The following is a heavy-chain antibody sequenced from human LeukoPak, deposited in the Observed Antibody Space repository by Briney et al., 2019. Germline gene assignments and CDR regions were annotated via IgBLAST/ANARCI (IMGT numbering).Heavy chain of an antibody. D-gene: IGHD2/OR15-2a*01. V-gene: IGHV1-2*04. CDR3: ARENISKYYFDY. Sequence: ASVKVSCKASGYTFTGYYMHWVRQAPGQGLEWMGRIYPNSGGTNYAQKFQGWVTMTRDTSISTAYMELSRLRSDDTAVYYCARENISKYYFDYWGQGTLVTVSS. J-gene: IGHJ4*02. CDR2: IYPNSGGT. CDR1: GYTFTGYY.